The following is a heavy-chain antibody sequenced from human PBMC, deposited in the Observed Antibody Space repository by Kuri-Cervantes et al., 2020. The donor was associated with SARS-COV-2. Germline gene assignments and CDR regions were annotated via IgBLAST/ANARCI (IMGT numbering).Heavy chain of an antibody. CDR3: ARKRSWFGDPTGTFDI. CDR2: IYYSGST. V-gene: IGHV4-4*02. CDR1: GGSISSSNW. Sequence: SETLSLTCAVSGGSISSSNWWSWVRQPPGKGLEWIGSIYYSGSTYYNPSLKSRVTISVDTSRNQFSLKLSSVTTADTAVYYCARKRSWFGDPTGTFDIWGQGTMVTVSS. D-gene: IGHD3-10*01. J-gene: IGHJ3*02.